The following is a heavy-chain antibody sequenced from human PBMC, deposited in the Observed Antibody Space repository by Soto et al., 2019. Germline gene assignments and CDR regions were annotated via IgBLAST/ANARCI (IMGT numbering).Heavy chain of an antibody. V-gene: IGHV3-30-3*01. J-gene: IGHJ4*02. CDR1: GFTFSHYA. Sequence: QVQLVESGGGVVQPGRSLRLSCAGSGFTFSHYALSWVRQAPGKGLEWVAATSYDGSNKYYADSVKGRFIISRDNSKNARGLQMNTLRAGDRAVYYCAGVYYGGNSVNNYWGQGTPVTVSS. CDR2: TSYDGSNK. D-gene: IGHD2-8*01. CDR3: AGVYYGGNSVNNY.